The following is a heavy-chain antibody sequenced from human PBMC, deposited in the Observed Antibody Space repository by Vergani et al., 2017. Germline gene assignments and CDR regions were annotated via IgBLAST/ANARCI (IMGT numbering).Heavy chain of an antibody. V-gene: IGHV1-18*01. Sequence: QVQLVQSGAEVKKPGASVKVSCKASGYTFTSYGISWVRQAPGQGLEWMGWISAYNGNTNYAQKLQGRVTITADESTSTAYMELSSLRSEDTAVYYCARGGTIAARPGQFDYWGQGTLVTVSS. J-gene: IGHJ4*02. D-gene: IGHD6-6*01. CDR2: ISAYNGNT. CDR3: ARGGTIAARPGQFDY. CDR1: GYTFTSYG.